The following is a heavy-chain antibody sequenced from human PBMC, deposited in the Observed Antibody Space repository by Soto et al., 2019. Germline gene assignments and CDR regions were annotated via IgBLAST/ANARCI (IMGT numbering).Heavy chain of an antibody. D-gene: IGHD3-16*01. V-gene: IGHV3-49*03. Sequence: GSLRLSCTTSVFTFGDYALSWFRQAPGKGLEWVGFIRRNAYGGTTDYAASVKGRFTISRDDSKSIAYLQMNSLRTEDTALYYCTRASSLDFDFWGQGTLVTVSS. CDR1: VFTFGDYA. J-gene: IGHJ4*02. CDR3: TRASSLDFDF. CDR2: IRRNAYGGTT.